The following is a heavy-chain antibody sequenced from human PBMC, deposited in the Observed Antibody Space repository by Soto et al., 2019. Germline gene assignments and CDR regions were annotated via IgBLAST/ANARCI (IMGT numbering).Heavy chain of an antibody. Sequence: GGSLRLSCEASGFTLSSYAMTWVRQAPGKGLEWVSVISGAGDTIYYADSVEGRFTISRDNSKNTLYLQMDSLTAEDTAVYFCAKDGYYDLSTGTGYYYYGLDVWGQGTAVTVSS. CDR3: AKDGYYDLSTGTGYYYYGLDV. V-gene: IGHV3-23*01. D-gene: IGHD3-9*01. CDR1: GFTLSSYA. J-gene: IGHJ6*02. CDR2: ISGAGDTI.